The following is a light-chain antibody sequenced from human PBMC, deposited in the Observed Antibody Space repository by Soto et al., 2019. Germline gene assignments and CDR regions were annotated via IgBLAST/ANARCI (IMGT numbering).Light chain of an antibody. CDR2: EVS. V-gene: IGLV2-14*01. Sequence: LTQPASVSGSPGQSITISCTGTNSDVGGYNYVSWYQQHPGKAPELMIYEVSHRPSGVSNRFSGSKSDNTASLTISGLQAEDEADYYCSSFTSISTLYVFGTGTKVTVL. CDR3: SSFTSISTLYV. CDR1: NSDVGGYNY. J-gene: IGLJ1*01.